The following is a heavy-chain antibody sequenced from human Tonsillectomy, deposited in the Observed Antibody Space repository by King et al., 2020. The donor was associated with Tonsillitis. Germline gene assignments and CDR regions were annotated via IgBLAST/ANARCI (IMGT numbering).Heavy chain of an antibody. V-gene: IGHV3-23*04. CDR3: AKTAGYYTENYFGY. CDR1: GFTLSSYA. CDR2: MSGGGGGT. Sequence: EVQLVESGGGLVQPGGSLRLSCAASGFTLSSYAMSWVRQAPGKGLEWVSGMSGGGGGTYYADSVKGRVTMSRDNSKNTMYLQMNSLRAEDTAVYYCAKTAGYYTENYFGYWGQGTLVTVSS. J-gene: IGHJ4*02. D-gene: IGHD3-22*01.